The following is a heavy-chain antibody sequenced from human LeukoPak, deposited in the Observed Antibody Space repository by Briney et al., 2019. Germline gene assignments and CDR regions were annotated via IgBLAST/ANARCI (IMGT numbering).Heavy chain of an antibody. CDR1: GVTFRDYG. Sequence: PGGSLRLSCAASGVTFRDYGMHWVRQAPGEGLEWGAVISYDGRIKFYAHSVKGRFTISRDNSKRTLSLQMSSLRAQDAAVYYCEKEGRERQSPNIDYRGQGTLVTVSS. J-gene: IGHJ4*02. CDR2: ISYDGRIK. V-gene: IGHV3-30*18. CDR3: EKEGRERQSPNIDY. D-gene: IGHD1-1*01.